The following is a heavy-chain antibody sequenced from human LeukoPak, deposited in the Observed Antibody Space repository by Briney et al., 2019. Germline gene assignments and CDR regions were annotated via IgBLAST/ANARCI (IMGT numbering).Heavy chain of an antibody. Sequence: GSLRLSCAASGFTFDDYGMSWVRQSPGKGLEWIGTIYYNGSIYFKPSLQSRVDISVDTSKNQFSLRLRSVTAADTAVYYCGAGYDILTASPFDYWGQGTLVTVSS. J-gene: IGHJ4*02. CDR2: IYYNGSI. D-gene: IGHD3-9*01. V-gene: IGHV4-38-2*01. CDR3: GAGYDILTASPFDY. CDR1: GFTFDDYG.